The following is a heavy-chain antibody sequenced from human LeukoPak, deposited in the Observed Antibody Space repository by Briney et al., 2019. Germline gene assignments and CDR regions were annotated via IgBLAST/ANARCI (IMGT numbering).Heavy chain of an antibody. D-gene: IGHD2-21*02. CDR3: SSYCGGDCHPSVDY. CDR1: GLTFSAAW. J-gene: IGHJ4*02. Sequence: GGSLRLSCTASGLTFSAAWMTWVRQAPGKGLEWVGRVTSKTDGGSVDYAAPVKGRFSISRDDSNHTLYLQMTSLKTEDTAVYYCSSYCGGDCHPSVDYWGQGTLVTVSS. V-gene: IGHV3-15*01. CDR2: VTSKTDGGSV.